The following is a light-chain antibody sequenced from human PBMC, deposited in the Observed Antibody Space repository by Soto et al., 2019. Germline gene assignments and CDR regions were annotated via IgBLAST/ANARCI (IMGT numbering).Light chain of an antibody. CDR1: SSNIGSNY. Sequence: QPVLTQPPSASGTPGQRVTISCSGSSSNIGSNYVYWYQQLPGTAPKLLIYRHNQRPSGVPDRFSGSKSGTSASLAISGLRYEDEADYYCAAWDDSLSGRVVFGGGTKLTVL. J-gene: IGLJ2*01. CDR2: RHN. CDR3: AAWDDSLSGRVV. V-gene: IGLV1-47*01.